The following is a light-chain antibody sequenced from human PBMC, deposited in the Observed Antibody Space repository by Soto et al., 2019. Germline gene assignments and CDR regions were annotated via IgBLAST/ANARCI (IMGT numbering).Light chain of an antibody. Sequence: DIVLPQSPTTLSLSPVEPAPPPCRASPSVSSYLAWYQQKPGQAPRLLIYDASNRATGIPARFSGSGSGTDFTLTISSLEPEDFAVYYCQQRSNWPPSISFGQGTRLEIK. CDR1: PSVSSY. J-gene: IGKJ5*01. CDR2: DAS. V-gene: IGKV3-11*01. CDR3: QQRSNWPPSIS.